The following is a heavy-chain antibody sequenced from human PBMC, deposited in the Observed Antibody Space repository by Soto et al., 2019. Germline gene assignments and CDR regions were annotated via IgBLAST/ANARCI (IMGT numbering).Heavy chain of an antibody. J-gene: IGHJ5*02. CDR2: INHSGST. CDR1: GGSFSGYY. D-gene: IGHD5-12*01. V-gene: IGHV4-34*01. CDR3: ARGRRKDRYSGYAKSLYNWFDP. Sequence: PSETLSLTCAVYGGSFSGYYWSWIRQPPGKGLEWIGEINHSGSTNYNPSLKSRVTISVDTSKNQFSLKLSSVTAADTAVYYCARGRRKDRYSGYAKSLYNWFDPWGQGTLVTVSS.